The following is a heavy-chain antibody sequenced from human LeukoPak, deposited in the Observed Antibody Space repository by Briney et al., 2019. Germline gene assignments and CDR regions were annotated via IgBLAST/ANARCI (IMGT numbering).Heavy chain of an antibody. J-gene: IGHJ4*02. CDR3: ARAGYSGRLAYFDY. D-gene: IGHD5-12*01. CDR1: GFTVSSNY. V-gene: IGHV3-53*01. Sequence: PGGSLRLSCAASGFTVSSNYMSWVRQAPGKGLEWVSVIYSGGSTYYADSVKGRFTISRDNSKNTLYLQMNSLRAEDTAVYYCARAGYSGRLAYFDYWGQGTLVTVSS. CDR2: IYSGGST.